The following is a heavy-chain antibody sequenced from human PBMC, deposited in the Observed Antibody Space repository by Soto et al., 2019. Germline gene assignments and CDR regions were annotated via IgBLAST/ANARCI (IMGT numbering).Heavy chain of an antibody. J-gene: IGHJ4*02. CDR1: GGSISSGGYY. CDR2: IYYSGST. Sequence: QVQLQESGPGLVKPSQTLSLTCTVSGGSISSGGYYWSWIRQRPGKGLEWIGYIYYSGSTYYNPSLKSRVTISVDTSKNQFSLKLSSVTAADTAVYYCARGGAAAGTVPTFDYWGQGTLVTVSS. CDR3: ARGGAAAGTVPTFDY. V-gene: IGHV4-31*03. D-gene: IGHD6-13*01.